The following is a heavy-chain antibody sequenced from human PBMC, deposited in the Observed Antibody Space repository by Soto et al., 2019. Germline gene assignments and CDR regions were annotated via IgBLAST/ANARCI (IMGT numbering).Heavy chain of an antibody. CDR3: VGDLDGSGSYYTDY. CDR1: GYIFPNYG. D-gene: IGHD3-10*01. J-gene: IGHJ4*02. Sequence: ASVKVSCKASGYIFPNYGISWVRQAPGQGLEWMGWISAYKGNTNYAQKFQGRVTMTTETSTSTAYMELRSLTSDDTAVYYCVGDLDGSGSYYTDYWGLGTLVTVSS. V-gene: IGHV1-18*01. CDR2: ISAYKGNT.